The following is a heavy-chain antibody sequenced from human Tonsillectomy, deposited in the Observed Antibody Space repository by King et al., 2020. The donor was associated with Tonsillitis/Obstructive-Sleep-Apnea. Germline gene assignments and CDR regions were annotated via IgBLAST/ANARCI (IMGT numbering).Heavy chain of an antibody. V-gene: IGHV4-34*01. CDR3: AGDVLRFPRVS. J-gene: IGHJ3*01. CDR1: GGSFSGYY. CDR2: INHSGST. Sequence: VQLQQWGAGLLKPSETLSLTCAVYGGSFSGYYWSWIRQPPGKGLEWIGEINHSGSTNYNPSLKSRVTISVDTSKNQFSLKLSSVTAADTAVYYCAGDVLRFPRVSWGQGTMVTVPS. D-gene: IGHD3-3*01.